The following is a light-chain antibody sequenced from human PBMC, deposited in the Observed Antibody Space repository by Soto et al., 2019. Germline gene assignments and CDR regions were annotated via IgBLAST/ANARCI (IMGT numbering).Light chain of an antibody. CDR2: GAS. CDR3: QQYGSSPWWT. CDR1: QSVSSSY. V-gene: IGKV3-20*01. Sequence: EIVLTQSPGTLSLSPGERATLSCRASQSVSSSYLAWYQQKPGQAPRLLIYGASSRATGIPDRFSGSGSGTDFTLTISRLELEDFAVYYCQQYGSSPWWTFGQGTKVEIK. J-gene: IGKJ1*01.